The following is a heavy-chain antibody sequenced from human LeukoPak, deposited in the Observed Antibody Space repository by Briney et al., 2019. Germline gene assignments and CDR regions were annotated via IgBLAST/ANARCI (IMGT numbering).Heavy chain of an antibody. D-gene: IGHD3-22*01. J-gene: IGHJ6*03. Sequence: SETLSLTCTVSGGSISSYYWSWIRQPAGKGLEWIGRIYTSGSTNYNPSLKSRVTMSVDTSKNPFSLKLSSVTAADTAVYYCARGLYYYDSSGSDHYYYYYMDVWGKRTTVTVSS. CDR1: GGSISSYY. CDR3: ARGLYYYDSSGSDHYYYYYMDV. CDR2: IYTSGST. V-gene: IGHV4-4*07.